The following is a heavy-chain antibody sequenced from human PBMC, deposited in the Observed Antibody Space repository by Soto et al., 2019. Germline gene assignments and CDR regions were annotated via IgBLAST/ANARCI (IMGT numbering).Heavy chain of an antibody. CDR2: IHYSGST. Sequence: SETLSVTCTVSGDSISSYYWSWIRQPPGKGLEWIGYIHYSGSTNYNPSLKSRVTISVDTSKNHFSLKLTSVTAADTAVYYCARLDYYYYDSSGPFDPWGQGTPVTVSP. D-gene: IGHD3-22*01. V-gene: IGHV4-59*01. CDR1: GDSISSYY. J-gene: IGHJ5*02. CDR3: ARLDYYYYDSSGPFDP.